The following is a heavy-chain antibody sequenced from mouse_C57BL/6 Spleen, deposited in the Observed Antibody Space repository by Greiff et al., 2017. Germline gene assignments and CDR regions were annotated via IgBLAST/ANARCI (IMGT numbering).Heavy chain of an antibody. CDR1: GFSLTSYG. D-gene: IGHD2-3*01. V-gene: IGHV2-5*01. CDR2: IWRGGST. J-gene: IGHJ3*01. Sequence: VMLVESGPGLVQPSQSLSITCTVSGFSLTSYGVHWVRQSPGKGLEWLGVIWRGGSTDYNAAFMSRLSITKDNSKSQVFFKMNSLQADDTAIYYCARGGYDGYYEAWFAYWGQGTLVTVSA. CDR3: ARGGYDGYYEAWFAY.